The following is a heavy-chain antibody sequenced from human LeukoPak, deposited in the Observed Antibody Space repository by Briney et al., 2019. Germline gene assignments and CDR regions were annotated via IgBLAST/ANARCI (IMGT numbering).Heavy chain of an antibody. V-gene: IGHV4-4*07. Sequence: PSETLSLTCTVSGGSISSYLGSWIRQPAGKGREWIGRIYSSGTTNYNPSLKSRLTISVDKSSNQFSLNLTSGPAADTAVYYCARDGNGSRAFDFWGQGTLVTVFS. CDR1: GGSISSYL. CDR2: IYSSGTT. D-gene: IGHD2-15*01. CDR3: ARDGNGSRAFDF. J-gene: IGHJ4*02.